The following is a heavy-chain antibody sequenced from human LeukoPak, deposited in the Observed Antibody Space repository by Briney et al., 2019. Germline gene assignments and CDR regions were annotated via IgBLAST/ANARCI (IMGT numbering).Heavy chain of an antibody. Sequence: GRSLRLSCAASGFTFSSYWMHWVRQAPGKGLEWLSYISSGSSTIYHADSVKGRFTISRDNAKNTLYLQMNSLRAEDTAVYYCASAIKKSAGADYWGQGTLVTVSS. CDR2: ISSGSSTI. CDR3: ASAIKKSAGADY. J-gene: IGHJ4*02. V-gene: IGHV3-48*01. CDR1: GFTFSSYW. D-gene: IGHD6-13*01.